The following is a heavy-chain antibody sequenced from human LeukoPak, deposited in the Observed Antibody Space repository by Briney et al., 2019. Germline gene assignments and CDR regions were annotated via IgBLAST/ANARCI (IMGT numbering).Heavy chain of an antibody. CDR3: ARGKIGYYYGDYDGY. V-gene: IGHV3-21*01. CDR2: ISSPSTYI. D-gene: IGHD4-17*01. Sequence: GGSLRLSCAASGFTFSSYSMNWVRQAPGKGLEWVSSISSPSTYIYYADSVKGRFTISRDNAKNSLSLQMNSLRDEDTAVYYCARGKIGYYYGDYDGYWGQGTPVTVSS. CDR1: GFTFSSYS. J-gene: IGHJ4*02.